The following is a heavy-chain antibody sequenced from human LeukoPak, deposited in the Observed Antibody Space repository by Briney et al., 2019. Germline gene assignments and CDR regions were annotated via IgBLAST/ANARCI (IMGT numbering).Heavy chain of an antibody. D-gene: IGHD3-3*01. CDR2: ISSGSGTI. CDR1: GFTFRSYS. CDR3: AREFVLRFFEGYMDV. V-gene: IGHV3-48*01. J-gene: IGHJ6*03. Sequence: GGSLRLSCAASGFTFRSYSMNWVRQAPGKGLEWVSYISSGSGTIYHADSVKGRFTISRDNAKNPLYLQMNSLRTEDTAVYYCAREFVLRFFEGYMDVWGKGTTVTVSS.